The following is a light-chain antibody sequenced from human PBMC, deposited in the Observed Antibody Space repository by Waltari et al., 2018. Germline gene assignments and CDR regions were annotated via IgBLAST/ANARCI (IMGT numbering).Light chain of an antibody. CDR3: CSYAGSYTFV. V-gene: IGLV2-11*01. CDR1: SSHVGGYNY. CDR2: DVN. J-gene: IGLJ2*01. Sequence: QSALTQPRSVSGSPGQSVTISCPGTSSHVGGYNYVSWYQQHPGKAPKFMIYDVNKRPSGVPDRFSGSKSGNTASLTISGLQAEDEADYYCCSYAGSYTFVFGGGTKLTVL.